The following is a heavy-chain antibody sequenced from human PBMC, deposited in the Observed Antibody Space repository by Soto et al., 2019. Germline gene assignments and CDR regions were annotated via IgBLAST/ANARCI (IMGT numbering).Heavy chain of an antibody. CDR1: GYTFTSYA. CDR3: ARGPGGPDGPGDY. Sequence: QVQLVQSGAEVKKPGASVKVSCKASGYTFTSYAMHWVRQAPGQRLEWIGWINAGNGNTKYSQKFQGRVTITRDPSASTAYMELSSLRSEDTAVYYCARGPGGPDGPGDYWGQGTLVTVSS. CDR2: INAGNGNT. J-gene: IGHJ4*02. V-gene: IGHV1-3*01. D-gene: IGHD2-15*01.